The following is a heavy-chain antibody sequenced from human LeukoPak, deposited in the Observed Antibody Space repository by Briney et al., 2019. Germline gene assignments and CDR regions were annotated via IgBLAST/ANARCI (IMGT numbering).Heavy chain of an antibody. CDR3: ARAQPPIPFDP. V-gene: IGHV4-59*12. CDR2: IYYSGST. CDR1: GGSISSYY. Sequence: SETLSLTCTVSGGSISSYYWSWIRQPPGKGLEWIGYIYYSGSTNYNPSLKSRVTISVDTSKNQFSLKLSSVTAADAAVYYCARAQPPIPFDPWGQGTLVTVSS. J-gene: IGHJ5*02.